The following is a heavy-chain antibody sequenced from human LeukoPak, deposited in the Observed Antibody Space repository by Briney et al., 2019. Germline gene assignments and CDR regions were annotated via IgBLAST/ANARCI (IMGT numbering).Heavy chain of an antibody. CDR1: GYTFTSYG. Sequence: ASVKVSCKASGYTFTSYGISWVRQAPGQGLEWMGWISTYNGDTNYSQKLQGRVTMTTDTSTSTAYMELRSLRSDDTAVYYCARDQITMIVVVRDIDAFDIWGQGTMVTV. V-gene: IGHV1-18*01. CDR2: ISTYNGDT. D-gene: IGHD3-22*01. J-gene: IGHJ3*02. CDR3: ARDQITMIVVVRDIDAFDI.